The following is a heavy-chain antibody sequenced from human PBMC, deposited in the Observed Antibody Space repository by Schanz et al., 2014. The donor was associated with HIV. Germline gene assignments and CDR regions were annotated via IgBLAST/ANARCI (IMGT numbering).Heavy chain of an antibody. D-gene: IGHD3-10*01. CDR1: AFTFRDAW. J-gene: IGHJ6*02. CDR3: AKEWYYGSGSMDYGLDV. CDR2: ISNDGSNE. Sequence: VQLVESGGGLVKPGGSLRLSCTASAFTFRDAWMNWVRQAPGKGLEWVAVISNDGSNEYYADSVKGRFTLSRDNSENTVYLQMNSLRAEDTAVYYCAKEWYYGSGSMDYGLDVWGQGTTVTVSS. V-gene: IGHV3-30*18.